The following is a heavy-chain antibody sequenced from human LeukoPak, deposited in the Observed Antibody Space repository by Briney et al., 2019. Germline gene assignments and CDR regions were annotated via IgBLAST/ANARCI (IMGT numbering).Heavy chain of an antibody. Sequence: TASETLSLTCTVSSHSITNNYFGWIRQSPGKGLEWIGSISQRQITYYSPSLRSRVTVSRETSNKQFSLRLTSVTAGDTAIYYCVSHETPYYYIDVWGKGTPVTISS. J-gene: IGHJ6*03. CDR2: ISQRQIT. V-gene: IGHV4-38-2*02. CDR3: VSHETPYYYIDV. CDR1: SHSITNNYF.